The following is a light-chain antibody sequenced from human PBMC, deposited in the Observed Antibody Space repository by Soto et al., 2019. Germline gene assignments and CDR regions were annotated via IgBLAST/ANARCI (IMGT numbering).Light chain of an antibody. V-gene: IGKV3-11*01. Sequence: EIVLTQSPATLSLSPGERAILSCRASQSVNSYLAWYQQKPGQAPRLLIYDASNRATGIPARFRGSGSGTDFTLTISSLEPEDFAVYYGQQRTNWPRTFGQGTKLEIK. CDR2: DAS. CDR3: QQRTNWPRT. CDR1: QSVNSY. J-gene: IGKJ2*01.